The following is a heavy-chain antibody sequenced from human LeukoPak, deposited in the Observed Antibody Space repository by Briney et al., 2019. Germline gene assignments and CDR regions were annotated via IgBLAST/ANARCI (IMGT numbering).Heavy chain of an antibody. CDR2: IRFDGSNK. Sequence: GGSPRLSCAASGFTFSSYGIHWVRQAPGKGLEWVAFIRFDGSNKYYADSVKGRFTISRDNSKNMLYLQMNSLRAEDTAVYYCAKPHFDYWGQGTLVTVSS. V-gene: IGHV3-30*02. CDR3: AKPHFDY. CDR1: GFTFSSYG. J-gene: IGHJ4*02.